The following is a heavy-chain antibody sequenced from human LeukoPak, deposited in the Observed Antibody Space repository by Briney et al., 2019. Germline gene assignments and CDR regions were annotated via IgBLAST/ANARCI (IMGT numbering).Heavy chain of an antibody. J-gene: IGHJ5*02. CDR3: TRGLVEPNWFDP. D-gene: IGHD3-16*01. V-gene: IGHV6-1*01. Sequence: SQTLSLTCAISGDSVSSNSAAWNWIRQSPSRGLEWLGRTYYRSKWYNDYAVSVKSRITINPDTSKNQFSLKLSSVTAADTAVYYCTRGLVEPNWFDPWGQGTLVTVSS. CDR2: TYYRSKWYN. CDR1: GDSVSSNSAA.